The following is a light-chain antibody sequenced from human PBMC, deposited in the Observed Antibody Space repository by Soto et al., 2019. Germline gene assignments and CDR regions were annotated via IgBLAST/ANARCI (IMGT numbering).Light chain of an antibody. V-gene: IGKV3-11*01. J-gene: IGKJ2*01. CDR2: DAS. Sequence: EIVLTQSPATLSLSPGARATLSCRASQSVGSSLAWYQQKPGLAPRLLIYDASNRAIGIPARFSGSGSGADFTLTSTSLETDDFAVYYCQHHSNGPTMYTFGQGTKLEIK. CDR3: QHHSNGPTMYT. CDR1: QSVGSS.